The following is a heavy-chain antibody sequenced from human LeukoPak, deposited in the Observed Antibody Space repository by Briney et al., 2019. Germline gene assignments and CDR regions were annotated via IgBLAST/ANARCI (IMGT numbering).Heavy chain of an antibody. D-gene: IGHD3-3*01. CDR2: INHSGST. J-gene: IGHJ5*02. V-gene: IGHV4-34*01. CDR3: ARGLSIFGIDP. CDR1: GGSFSGYY. Sequence: PETLSLTCAVYGGSFSGYYWSWIRQPPGKGLEWIGEINHSGSTNYNPFLKSRVTISVDTSKNQFSLKLSSVTAADTAVYYCARGLSIFGIDPWGQGTLVTVSS.